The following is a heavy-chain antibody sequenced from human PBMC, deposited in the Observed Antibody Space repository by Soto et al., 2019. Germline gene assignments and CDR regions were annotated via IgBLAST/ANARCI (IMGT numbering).Heavy chain of an antibody. CDR1: GGAFSSSG. CDR3: ARDPGYDSSGYSDY. D-gene: IGHD3-22*01. Sequence: SVKVSCKASGGAFSSSGISWVRQAPGQGLEWMGGIIPIFGTANYAQKFQGRVTITADGSTSTAYMELRSLTSEDTAVYYCARDPGYDSSGYSDYWGQGTLVTVSS. V-gene: IGHV1-69*13. J-gene: IGHJ4*02. CDR2: IIPIFGTA.